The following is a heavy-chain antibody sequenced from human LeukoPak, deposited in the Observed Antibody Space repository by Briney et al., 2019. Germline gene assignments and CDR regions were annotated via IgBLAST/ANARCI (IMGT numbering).Heavy chain of an antibody. CDR3: TGQRPAVFYYYYYMDV. CDR2: IRSKANSYAT. CDR1: GSTCSGSA. J-gene: IGHJ6*03. V-gene: IGHV3-73*01. Sequence: GGSLRLSCAASGSTCSGSAMQWVRQASGKGLEWVGRIRSKANSYATAYAASVKGRFTISRDDSKNTAYLQMNSLKTEDTAVYYRTGQRPAVFYYYYYMDVWGKGTTVTVSS. D-gene: IGHD2-2*01.